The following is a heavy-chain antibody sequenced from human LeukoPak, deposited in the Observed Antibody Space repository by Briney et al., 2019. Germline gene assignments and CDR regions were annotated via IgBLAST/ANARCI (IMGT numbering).Heavy chain of an antibody. Sequence: ASVKVSCKASGYTFTGYYMHWVRQAPGQGLEWMGWINPNSGGTNYAQKFQGRVTMTRDTSISTAYMELSRLRSDDTAVCYCARVQLWFGEPIGGFDYWGQGTLVTVSS. J-gene: IGHJ4*02. CDR1: GYTFTGYY. CDR2: INPNSGGT. CDR3: ARVQLWFGEPIGGFDY. V-gene: IGHV1-2*02. D-gene: IGHD3-10*01.